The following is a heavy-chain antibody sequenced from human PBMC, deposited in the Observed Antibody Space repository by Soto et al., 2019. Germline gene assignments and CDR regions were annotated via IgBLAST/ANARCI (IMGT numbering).Heavy chain of an antibody. V-gene: IGHV1-69*13. CDR3: ATWIELPSPTDY. J-gene: IGHJ4*02. Sequence: EASVKVSCKASGGTFSSYAISWVRQAPGQGLEWMGGIIPIFGTANYAQKFQGRVTITADESTSTAYMELSSLRSEDTAVYYCATWIELPSPTDYWGQGTLVTV. D-gene: IGHD1-1*01. CDR1: GGTFSSYA. CDR2: IIPIFGTA.